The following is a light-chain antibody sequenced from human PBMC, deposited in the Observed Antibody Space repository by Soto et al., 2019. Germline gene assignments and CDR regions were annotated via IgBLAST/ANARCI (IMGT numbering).Light chain of an antibody. CDR3: QHYNDYSRV. J-gene: IGKJ1*01. CDR2: KAS. Sequence: DIQMTQSPSTLSASIGDRVTITCRASQSVDSWLAWYQQQPGKDPKLLIYKASSLQTGVPSRFSGSGSGTEFTLTISSLQPDDFATYYCQHYNDYSRVFGQGTKVEIK. CDR1: QSVDSW. V-gene: IGKV1-5*03.